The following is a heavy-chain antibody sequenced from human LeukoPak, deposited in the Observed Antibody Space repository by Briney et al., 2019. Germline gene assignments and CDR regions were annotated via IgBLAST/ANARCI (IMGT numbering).Heavy chain of an antibody. Sequence: GGSLRLSCAASGFTFSSYAMHWVRRAPGKGLEWVAVISYDGSNKYYADSVKGRFTISRDNSKNTLYLQMNSLRAEDTAVYYCARENSSGWYDYYFDYWGQGTLVTVSS. CDR2: ISYDGSNK. J-gene: IGHJ4*02. V-gene: IGHV3-30-3*01. CDR3: ARENSSGWYDYYFDY. D-gene: IGHD6-19*01. CDR1: GFTFSSYA.